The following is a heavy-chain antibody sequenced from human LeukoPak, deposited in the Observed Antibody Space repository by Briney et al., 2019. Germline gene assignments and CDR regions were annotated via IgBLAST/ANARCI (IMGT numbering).Heavy chain of an antibody. CDR1: GGSFSPYY. Sequence: SETLSLTCAVYGGSFSPYYWSWIRQPPGKGLEWIGEINHSGSTNYNPSLKSRVTISVDTSKNQFSLKLSSVTAADTAVYYCAGGGFYWGGDCYVCYWGQGTLVTVSS. CDR2: INHSGST. J-gene: IGHJ4*02. V-gene: IGHV4-34*01. CDR3: AGGGFYWGGDCYVCY. D-gene: IGHD2-21*02.